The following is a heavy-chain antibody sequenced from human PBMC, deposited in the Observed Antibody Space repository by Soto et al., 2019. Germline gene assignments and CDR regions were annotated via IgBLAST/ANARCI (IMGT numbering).Heavy chain of an antibody. Sequence: EVQLVESGGGLVQPGRSLRLSCAASGFTFDDYAMHWVRQAPGKGLEWVSGISWNSGSIGYADSVKGRFTISRDNVNNSFYLQRNSLRADNTALTYFGKARNYTDISGYIRDDFDIWGQGTMVTVSS. D-gene: IGHD3-22*01. V-gene: IGHV3-9*01. CDR1: GFTFDDYA. CDR2: ISWNSGSI. CDR3: GKARNYTDISGYIRDDFDI. J-gene: IGHJ3*02.